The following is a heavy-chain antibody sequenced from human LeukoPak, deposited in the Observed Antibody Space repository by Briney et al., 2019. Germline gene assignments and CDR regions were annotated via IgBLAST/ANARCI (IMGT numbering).Heavy chain of an antibody. CDR2: ISYDGSNK. D-gene: IGHD2-15*01. Sequence: GGSLRLSCAASGFTFSSYGMHWVRQAPGRGLEWVAVISYDGSNKYYADSVKGRFTISRDNSKNTLYLQMNSLRAEDTAVYYCAKSLPADYFDYWGQGTLVTVPS. CDR1: GFTFSSYG. J-gene: IGHJ4*02. CDR3: AKSLPADYFDY. V-gene: IGHV3-30*18.